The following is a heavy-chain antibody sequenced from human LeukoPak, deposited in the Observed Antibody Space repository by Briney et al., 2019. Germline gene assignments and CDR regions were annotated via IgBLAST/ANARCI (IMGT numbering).Heavy chain of an antibody. V-gene: IGHV3-23*01. D-gene: IGHD3-22*01. CDR3: AKAGIVVVIEAPNDY. CDR1: GFTFAKYA. J-gene: IGHJ4*02. CDR2: ISGSGGST. Sequence: GGSLRLSCAASGFTFAKYAITWIRQAPGKGLEWVSAISGSGGSTYYADSVKGRFTISRDNSKNTLYLQMNSLRAEDTAVYYCAKAGIVVVIEAPNDYWGQGTLVTVSS.